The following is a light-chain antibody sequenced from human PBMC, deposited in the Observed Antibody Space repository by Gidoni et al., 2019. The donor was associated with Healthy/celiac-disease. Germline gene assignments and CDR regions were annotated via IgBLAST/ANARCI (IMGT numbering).Light chain of an antibody. V-gene: IGKV1-39*01. J-gene: IGKJ2*01. CDR1: QSIRSY. Sequence: DIQMTQSPSSLSASVGDRVTITCRASQSIRSYLNCYQQKPGKAPKLLIYAASSLQSGVPSRLSGSGSGTDFTLTISSLQPEDFATYYCQQSYSTPMYTFGQGTKLEIK. CDR3: QQSYSTPMYT. CDR2: AAS.